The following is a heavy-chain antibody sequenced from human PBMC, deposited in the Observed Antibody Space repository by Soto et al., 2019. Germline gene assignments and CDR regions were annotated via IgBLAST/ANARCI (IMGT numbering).Heavy chain of an antibody. CDR3: ARDGSHYDVDY. Sequence: LVESGGGVAQPGRSLRLSCATSGFDFRTSGMHWVRQVPGKGLEWVGMIWNDGSTTHFGDSVKGQFTVSRDNSKSTVYLQMNSLRAEDTAVYYCARDGSHYDVDYWGQGTQVTVSS. V-gene: IGHV3-33*01. CDR1: GFDFRTSG. D-gene: IGHD4-4*01. CDR2: IWNDGSTT. J-gene: IGHJ4*02.